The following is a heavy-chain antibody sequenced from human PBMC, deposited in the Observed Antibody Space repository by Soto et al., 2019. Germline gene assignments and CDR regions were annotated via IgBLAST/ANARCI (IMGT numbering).Heavy chain of an antibody. Sequence: GGSLRLSCAASGFTFSSYGMHWVRQAPGKGLEWVAVISYDGSNKYYADSVKGRFTISRDNSKNTLYLQMNSLRAEDTEVYYCAKDLVPAGSDYYYYGMDVWGQGTTVTVSS. V-gene: IGHV3-30*18. J-gene: IGHJ6*02. CDR1: GFTFSSYG. D-gene: IGHD2-2*01. CDR3: AKDLVPAGSDYYYYGMDV. CDR2: ISYDGSNK.